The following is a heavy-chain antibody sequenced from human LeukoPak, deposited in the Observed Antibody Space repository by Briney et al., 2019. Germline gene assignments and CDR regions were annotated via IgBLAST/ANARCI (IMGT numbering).Heavy chain of an antibody. CDR1: GFTFSSYS. Sequence: GGSLRLSCAASGFTFSSYSMNWVRQAPGKGLEWVSSISSSSSYIYYADSVKGRFTTSRDNAKNSLYLQMNSLRAEDTAVYYCARDGLGGSPLSDYWGQGTLVTVSS. D-gene: IGHD3-16*01. J-gene: IGHJ4*02. V-gene: IGHV3-21*01. CDR3: ARDGLGGSPLSDY. CDR2: ISSSSSYI.